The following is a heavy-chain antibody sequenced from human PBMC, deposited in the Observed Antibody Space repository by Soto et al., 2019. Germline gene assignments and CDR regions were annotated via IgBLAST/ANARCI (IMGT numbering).Heavy chain of an antibody. D-gene: IGHD2-2*01. CDR1: GGSFSGYY. V-gene: IGHV4-34*01. J-gene: IGHJ5*02. CDR2: INHSGST. Sequence: SETLSLTCAVYGGSFSGYYWSWIRQPPGKGLEWIGEINHSGSTNYNPSLKSRVTISVDTSKNQFSLKLSSVTAADTAVYYCARVELGCSSTSCYGYNWFDPWGQGTLVTVSS. CDR3: ARVELGCSSTSCYGYNWFDP.